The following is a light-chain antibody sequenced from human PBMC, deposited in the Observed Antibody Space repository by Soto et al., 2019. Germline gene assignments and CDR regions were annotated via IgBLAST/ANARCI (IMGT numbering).Light chain of an antibody. CDR1: SSDVGAYNY. J-gene: IGLJ3*02. Sequence: QSALTQPPSASGSPGQSVTISCTGTSSDVGAYNYFSWYQQYPGKAPKLMIYEVTKRPSGVPDRFSGAKSGNTASLTVSGLQAEDEADYYCTSYVGNDIWVFGGGTKLTVL. V-gene: IGLV2-8*01. CDR2: EVT. CDR3: TSYVGNDIWV.